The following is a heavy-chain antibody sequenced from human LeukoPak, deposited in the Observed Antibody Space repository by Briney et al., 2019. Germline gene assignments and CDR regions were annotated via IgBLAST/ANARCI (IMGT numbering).Heavy chain of an antibody. V-gene: IGHV4-59*08. Sequence: SETLSLTCTVSGGSISSYYWSWIRQPPGKGLEWIGYIYYSGSTNYNPSLKSRVTISVDTSKNQFSLKLSSVTAADTAVYYYARHMWEGGYNGWNAFDIWGQGTMVTVSS. J-gene: IGHJ3*02. CDR1: GGSISSYY. CDR3: ARHMWEGGYNGWNAFDI. D-gene: IGHD3-22*01. CDR2: IYYSGST.